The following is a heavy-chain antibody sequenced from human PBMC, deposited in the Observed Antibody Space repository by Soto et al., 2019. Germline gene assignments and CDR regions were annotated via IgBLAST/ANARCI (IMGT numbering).Heavy chain of an antibody. V-gene: IGHV1-2*04. CDR2: INPNSGGT. CDR1: GYTFTGYY. D-gene: IGHD6-19*01. Sequence: ASVKVSCKASGYTFTGYYMHWVRQAPGQGLEWMGWINPNSGGTNYAQKFQGWVTMTRDTSISTAYMELSRLRSDDTAVYYCARTVIAVAGTGYYYGMDVWGQGTTVTVSS. CDR3: ARTVIAVAGTGYYYGMDV. J-gene: IGHJ6*02.